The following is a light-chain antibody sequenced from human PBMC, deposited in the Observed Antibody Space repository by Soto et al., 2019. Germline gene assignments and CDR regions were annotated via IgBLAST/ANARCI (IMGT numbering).Light chain of an antibody. J-gene: IGKJ4*01. CDR3: MQSIQPPLT. CDR2: EVS. V-gene: IGKV2D-29*01. CDR1: QSVLHSDGKTY. Sequence: DIVMTQSPLSLSVTPGQPASISCKSSQSVLHSDGKTYLYWYLQKAGQPPQLLFYEVSNRSSGVPDRFSGSGSGTHGTLKISRVEAEDVGVYYGMQSIQPPLTGGGGTKVDIK.